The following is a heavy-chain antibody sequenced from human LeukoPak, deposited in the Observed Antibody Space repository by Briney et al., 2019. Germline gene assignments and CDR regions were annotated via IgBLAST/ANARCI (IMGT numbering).Heavy chain of an antibody. CDR3: ARDGTPNYRTGWVYMDV. J-gene: IGHJ6*04. V-gene: IGHV3-23*01. D-gene: IGHD6-19*01. Sequence: GGSLRLSCAASGFTFSSYGMSWVRQAPGKGLEWVSAISGSGGSTYYADSMEGRFTISRDNAKNTLYLQMNSLRGEDTGIYYCARDGTPNYRTGWVYMDVWGKGTTVTISS. CDR2: ISGSGGST. CDR1: GFTFSSYG.